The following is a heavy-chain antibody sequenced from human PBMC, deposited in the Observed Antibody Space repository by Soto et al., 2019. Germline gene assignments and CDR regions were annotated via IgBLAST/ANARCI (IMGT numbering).Heavy chain of an antibody. CDR3: AAFDMITFGGVIAHHYYMDV. D-gene: IGHD3-16*02. CDR1: GFTFTSSA. CDR2: IVVGSGNT. J-gene: IGHJ6*03. V-gene: IGHV1-58*02. Sequence: GASVKVSCKASGFTFTSSAMQWVRQARGQRLEWIGWIVVGSGNTNYAQKFQERVTITRDMSTSTAYMELSSLRSEDTAVYYCAAFDMITFGGVIAHHYYMDVWGKGTTVTVSS.